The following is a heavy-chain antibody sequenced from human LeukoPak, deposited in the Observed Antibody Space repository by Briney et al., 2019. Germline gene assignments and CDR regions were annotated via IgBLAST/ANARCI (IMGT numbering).Heavy chain of an antibody. Sequence: GGSLRLSCAASGFSFSSFWLYWVRQAPGKGLVWVSSINNHGNSTTYADSAKGRFTISRDNSKNTLYLQMNSLRVEDTAVYYCAKASCSSTSCYEYFQHWGQGTLVTVSS. J-gene: IGHJ1*01. V-gene: IGHV3-74*01. CDR3: AKASCSSTSCYEYFQH. D-gene: IGHD2-2*01. CDR1: GFSFSSFW. CDR2: INNHGNST.